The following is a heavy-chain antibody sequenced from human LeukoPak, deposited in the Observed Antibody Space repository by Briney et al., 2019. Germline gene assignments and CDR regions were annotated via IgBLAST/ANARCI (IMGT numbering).Heavy chain of an antibody. CDR3: AKYVWQLVHWFDP. Sequence: PGGSLRLSCAASGFTFSSYGMHWVRQAPGKGLEWVAFIRYDGSNKYYADSVKGRFTISRDNSKNTLYLQMNSLRAEDTAVYYCAKYVWQLVHWFDPWGQGTLVTVSS. CDR1: GFTFSSYG. CDR2: IRYDGSNK. D-gene: IGHD6-13*01. J-gene: IGHJ5*02. V-gene: IGHV3-30*02.